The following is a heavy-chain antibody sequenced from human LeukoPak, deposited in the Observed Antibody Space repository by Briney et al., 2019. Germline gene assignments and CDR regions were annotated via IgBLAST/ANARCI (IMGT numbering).Heavy chain of an antibody. CDR3: ARHYDFWGGLDY. CDR2: INHSGST. D-gene: IGHD3-3*01. Sequence: KPSETLSLTCAVYGGSFSGYYWSWIRQPPGKGLEWIGEINHSGSTNYNPSLKSRVTISVDTSKNQFSLKLSSVTAADTAVYYCARHYDFWGGLDYWGQGTLVTVSS. CDR1: GGSFSGYY. V-gene: IGHV4-34*01. J-gene: IGHJ4*02.